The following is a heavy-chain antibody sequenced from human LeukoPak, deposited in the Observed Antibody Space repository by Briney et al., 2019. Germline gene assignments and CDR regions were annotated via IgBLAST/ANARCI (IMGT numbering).Heavy chain of an antibody. J-gene: IGHJ3*02. CDR3: ARHRRIGLRYFDWLSAFDI. CDR1: GGSFRGYY. D-gene: IGHD3-9*01. V-gene: IGHV4-34*01. CDR2: INHSGST. Sequence: SETLSLTCAVSGGSFRGYYWSWIRQAPGKGLEWIGEINHSGSTNSNPSLKSRFTISVDTSKNQFSLKLSSVTAADTAVYYCARHRRIGLRYFDWLSAFDIWGQGTMVTVSS.